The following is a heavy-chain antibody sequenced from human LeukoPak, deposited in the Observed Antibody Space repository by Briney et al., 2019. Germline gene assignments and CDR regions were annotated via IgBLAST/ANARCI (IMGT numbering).Heavy chain of an antibody. V-gene: IGHV4-34*01. D-gene: IGHD6-13*01. J-gene: IGHJ4*02. CDR2: MSNSGST. Sequence: SETLSLTCAVYGGSFSDYYWSWIRQPPGKGLEWIGYMSNSGSTYYNPSLKSRVTISVETSKNQFSLKLSSVTAADTAVYYCARDGAIASAVVYWGQGTLVTVSS. CDR3: ARDGAIASAVVY. CDR1: GGSFSDYY.